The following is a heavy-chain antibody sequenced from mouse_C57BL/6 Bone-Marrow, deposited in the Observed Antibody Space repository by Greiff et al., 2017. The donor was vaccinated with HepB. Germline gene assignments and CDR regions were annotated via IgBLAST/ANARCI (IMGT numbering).Heavy chain of an antibody. CDR1: GYTFTSYW. Sequence: QVQLQQPGAELVRPGPSVKLSCKASGYTFTSYWMHWVKQRPGQGLEWIGVIDPSDSYTNYNQKFKGKATLTVDTSSSTAYMQLSSLTSEDSAVYYCAKGPPYFDVWGTGTTVTVSS. V-gene: IGHV1-59*01. CDR2: IDPSDSYT. CDR3: AKGPPYFDV. D-gene: IGHD3-3*01. J-gene: IGHJ1*03.